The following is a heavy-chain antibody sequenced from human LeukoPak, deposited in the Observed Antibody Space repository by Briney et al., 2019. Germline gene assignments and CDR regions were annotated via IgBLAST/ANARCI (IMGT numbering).Heavy chain of an antibody. CDR3: AKLLTGRPSGYMDV. V-gene: IGHV3-30*02. CDR2: IRYDGSNR. CDR1: GFSFITYG. Sequence: GGSLRLSCAASGFSFITYGIHWVRQAPGKGLEWVAFIRYDGSNRFYADSVRGRFTISRDNSKKTLDLQMNSLRAEDTAVYYCAKLLTGRPSGYMDVWGKGTTVSVSS. D-gene: IGHD6-6*01. J-gene: IGHJ6*03.